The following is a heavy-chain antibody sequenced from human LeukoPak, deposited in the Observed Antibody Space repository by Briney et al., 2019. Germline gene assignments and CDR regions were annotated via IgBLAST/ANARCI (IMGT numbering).Heavy chain of an antibody. D-gene: IGHD6-19*01. CDR3: ARAGSGWANDAFDI. V-gene: IGHV3-20*01. J-gene: IGHJ3*02. CDR1: GFTFDDYG. Sequence: GGSLRLSCAASGFTFDDYGMSWVRQAPGKGLEWVSGINWNGGSTGYADSVKGRFTISRDNAKNSLYLQMNSLRAEDTALYHCARAGSGWANDAFDIWGQGTMVTVSS. CDR2: INWNGGST.